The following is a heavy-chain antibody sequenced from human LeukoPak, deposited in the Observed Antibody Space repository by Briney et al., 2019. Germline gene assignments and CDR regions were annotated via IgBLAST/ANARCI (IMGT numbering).Heavy chain of an antibody. CDR1: GYTLTELY. CDR2: FDPEDGET. D-gene: IGHD1-14*01. V-gene: IGHV1-24*01. CDR3: VGADGTYGNQGPDY. Sequence: ASVKVSCKVSGYTLTELYMHWVRQAPGKGLEWMGGFDPEDGETIYAQKFQGRVTMTEDTSTDTAYMELSSLRSEDTAVYYCVGADGTYGNQGPDYWGQGTLVTVSS. J-gene: IGHJ4*02.